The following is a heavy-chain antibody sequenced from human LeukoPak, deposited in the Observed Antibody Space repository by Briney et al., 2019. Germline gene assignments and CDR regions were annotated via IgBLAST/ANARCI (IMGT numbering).Heavy chain of an antibody. Sequence: TGGSLRLSCAASGFTFSSYAMSWVRQAPGKGLEWVGRIKSKTDGGTTDYAAPVKGRFTISRDDSKNTLYLQMNSLNTEDTAVYYCNRDQGSGGPGLGVYWGQGTLVTVSS. CDR1: GFTFSSYA. V-gene: IGHV3-15*01. CDR3: NRDQGSGGPGLGVY. CDR2: IKSKTDGGTT. J-gene: IGHJ4*02. D-gene: IGHD4-23*01.